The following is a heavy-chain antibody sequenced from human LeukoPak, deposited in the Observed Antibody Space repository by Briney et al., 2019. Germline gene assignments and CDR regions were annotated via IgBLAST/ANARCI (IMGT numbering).Heavy chain of an antibody. D-gene: IGHD2-2*01. CDR3: ARVVVHGHSDY. CDR2: IYYTGST. Sequence: PSETLSLTRTVSGGSISSYYWSWIRQPPGKGLDWIGYIYYTGSTKYNPSLRSRVTISVDTSKNQFSLELSSVTAADTAVYYCARVVVHGHSDYWGQGTLVTVSS. J-gene: IGHJ4*02. V-gene: IGHV4-59*01. CDR1: GGSISSYY.